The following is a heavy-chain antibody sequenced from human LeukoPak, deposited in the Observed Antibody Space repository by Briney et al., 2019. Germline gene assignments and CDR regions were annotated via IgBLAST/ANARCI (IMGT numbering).Heavy chain of an antibody. CDR2: IYYSGTT. J-gene: IGHJ5*02. D-gene: IGHD3-10*02. CDR1: GGSINSSSHY. CDR3: VRWQSGSMFHPP. V-gene: IGHV4-39*01. Sequence: SETLSLTCTVSGGSINSSSHYWDWIRQPPGKGLEWIGSIYYSGTTAYNPSLKSRVTISVDTSKNQFSLKLSSVTAADTAVYYCVRWQSGSMFHPPWGQGTLVTVSS.